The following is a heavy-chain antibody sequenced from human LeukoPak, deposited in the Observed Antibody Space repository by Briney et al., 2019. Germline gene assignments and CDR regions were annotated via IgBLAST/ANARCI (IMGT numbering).Heavy chain of an antibody. CDR2: INTGDIT. CDR3: VKGGFTYYDD. J-gene: IGHJ4*02. D-gene: IGHD3-22*01. V-gene: IGHV3-23*01. Sequence: GGSLRLSCAASGFTFDYSAMTWVRQAPEKGLEWVSTINTGDITFYANSVKGRFTISRDNPKNALFLQMNTLRAEDTAIYYCVKGGFTYYDDWGQGTLVTVSS. CDR1: GFTFDYSA.